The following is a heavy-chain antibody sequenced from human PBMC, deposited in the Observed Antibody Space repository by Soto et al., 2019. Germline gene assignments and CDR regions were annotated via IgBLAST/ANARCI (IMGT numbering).Heavy chain of an antibody. CDR3: ATDVLYYYDSSGPRVGY. V-gene: IGHV4-31*03. Sequence: PSETLSLTCTVSGGSISSGGYYWSWIRQHPGKGLEWIGYIYYSGSTYYNPSLKSRVTISVDTSKNQFSLKLSSVTAADTAVYYCATDVLYYYDSSGPRVGYWGQGTLVTVSS. CDR1: GGSISSGGYY. J-gene: IGHJ4*02. CDR2: IYYSGST. D-gene: IGHD3-22*01.